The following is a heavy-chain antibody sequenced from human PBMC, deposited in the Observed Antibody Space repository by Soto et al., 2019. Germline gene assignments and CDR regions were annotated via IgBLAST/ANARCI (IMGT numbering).Heavy chain of an antibody. J-gene: IGHJ4*02. CDR3: ARIRKWSLYYFDY. CDR2: IYYSGST. CDR1: GGSISSGGYY. D-gene: IGHD2-8*01. Sequence: QVQLQESGPGLVKPSQTLSLTCTVSGGSISSGGYYWSWIRQHPGKGLEWIGYIYYSGSTYYNPSRKSRVTISVDTSKNQFSLKLSSVTAADTAVYYCARIRKWSLYYFDYWGQGTLVTVSS. V-gene: IGHV4-31*03.